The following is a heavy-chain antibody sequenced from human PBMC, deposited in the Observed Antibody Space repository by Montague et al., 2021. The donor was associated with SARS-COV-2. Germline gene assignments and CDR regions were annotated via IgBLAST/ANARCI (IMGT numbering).Heavy chain of an antibody. CDR3: ARDIWEPEVRSRGWFDP. CDR1: GGSISDNNW. D-gene: IGHD1-26*01. V-gene: IGHV4-4*02. CDR2: ISLGGHT. J-gene: IGHJ5*02. Sequence: SETLSLTCGVSGGSISDNNWWSWVRQSPETGLEWIGEISLGGHTDYNPSLKSRVTISLDKSKNQFSLKLTPVTAADTAVYYCARDIWEPEVRSRGWFDPWGQGILVTVSS.